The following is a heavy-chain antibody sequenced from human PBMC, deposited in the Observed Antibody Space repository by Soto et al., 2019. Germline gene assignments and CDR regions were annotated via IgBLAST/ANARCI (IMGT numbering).Heavy chain of an antibody. CDR2: ISGSGVRT. D-gene: IGHD6-13*01. J-gene: IGHJ4*02. Sequence: GGSLRLSCAASGFTFNAYAMNWVRQTPGKGLEWVSTISGSGVRTYYADSVKGRFTISRDNSKNTLYLQVNSLRAGDSAIYYCAKGGSSWTYLDQWGQGTLVTVSS. V-gene: IGHV3-23*01. CDR1: GFTFNAYA. CDR3: AKGGSSWTYLDQ.